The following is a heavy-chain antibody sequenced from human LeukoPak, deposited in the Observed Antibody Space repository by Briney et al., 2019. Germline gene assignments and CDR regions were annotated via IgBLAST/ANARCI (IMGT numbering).Heavy chain of an antibody. Sequence: SETLSLTCNVSGGSISSYYWSWIRQPPGKGLEWIGYIYYSGNTNYNPSLKSRVTISADTSKNQFSLKLSSVTAADTAMYYCARQRDNALTYFDYWGQGTLVTVSS. D-gene: IGHD1-14*01. CDR1: GGSISSYY. CDR3: ARQRDNALTYFDY. J-gene: IGHJ4*02. CDR2: IYYSGNT. V-gene: IGHV4-59*08.